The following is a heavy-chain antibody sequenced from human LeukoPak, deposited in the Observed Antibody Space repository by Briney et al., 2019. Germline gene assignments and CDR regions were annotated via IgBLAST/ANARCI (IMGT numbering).Heavy chain of an antibody. CDR3: ARARSRITFGGIRHAFDI. D-gene: IGHD3-16*01. CDR2: IIPLLGIT. J-gene: IGHJ3*02. CDR1: GDTSGSYA. V-gene: IGHV1-69*04. Sequence: SVKVSCKASGDTSGSYAMNWVRQAPGQGLEWVARIIPLLGITNRAQNLQGRVTVNPDTSTNTVYLKLSNLRPDDTAHYYCARARSRITFGGIRHAFDIWGQGTLVTVSS.